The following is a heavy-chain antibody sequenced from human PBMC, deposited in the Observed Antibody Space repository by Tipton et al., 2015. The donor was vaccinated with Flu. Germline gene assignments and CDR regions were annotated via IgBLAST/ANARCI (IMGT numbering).Heavy chain of an antibody. CDR3: VRQPGGVRYFDL. D-gene: IGHD3-10*01. Sequence: QLVQSGAEVKKPGESLKISCKGSGSSFSSYWIAWVRQRPGKGLEWMGIIYPDDSDTKYSPSFQGQVTISADKSITTAHLQWSSLKASDTAIYYCVRQPGGVRYFDLWGRGTLVTVSS. CDR1: GSSFSSYW. CDR2: IYPDDSDT. J-gene: IGHJ2*01. V-gene: IGHV5-51*01.